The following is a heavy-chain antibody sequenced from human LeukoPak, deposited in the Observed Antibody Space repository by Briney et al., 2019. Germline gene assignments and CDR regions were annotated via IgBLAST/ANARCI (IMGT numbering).Heavy chain of an antibody. CDR2: INPSGGST. J-gene: IGHJ4*02. Sequence: ASVKVSCKASGYTFTTYYMHWVRQAPGQGLEWMGIINPSGGSTTYAQKFQGRVTMTRDMSTSTVYMELSSLRSEDTAVYYCARATLTGYYGPLFDYWGQGTLVTVSS. D-gene: IGHD3-9*01. CDR3: ARATLTGYYGPLFDY. CDR1: GYTFTTYY. V-gene: IGHV1-46*01.